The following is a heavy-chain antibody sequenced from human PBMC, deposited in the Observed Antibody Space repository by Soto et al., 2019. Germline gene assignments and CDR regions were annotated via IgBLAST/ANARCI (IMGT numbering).Heavy chain of an antibody. CDR2: INPSAGST. CDR3: ATPSGY. Sequence: ASVKVSCKASGYTFTSHYMHWVRQAPGQGLEWMGLINPSAGSTSYVQSFQGRVTMTRGTSTSTVFMDLSSLRSEDTAIYYCATPSGYWGQGTLVTVSS. D-gene: IGHD3-10*01. V-gene: IGHV1-46*01. CDR1: GYTFTSHY. J-gene: IGHJ4*02.